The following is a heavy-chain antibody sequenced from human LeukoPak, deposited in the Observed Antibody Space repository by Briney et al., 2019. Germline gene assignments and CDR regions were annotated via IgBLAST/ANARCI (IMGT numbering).Heavy chain of an antibody. CDR3: ARSSMVDANDAFDI. CDR1: GFTFGSYS. V-gene: IGHV3-21*01. D-gene: IGHD2-15*01. CDR2: ISKNSGYM. Sequence: PGGSLRLSCATSGFTFGSYSMNWVRQAPGKGLQGVSSISKNSGYMYYIDSVKGRFTISRDNAKNSMYLQMNSVRADDTAVYYCARSSMVDANDAFDIWGQGTMVTVSS. J-gene: IGHJ3*02.